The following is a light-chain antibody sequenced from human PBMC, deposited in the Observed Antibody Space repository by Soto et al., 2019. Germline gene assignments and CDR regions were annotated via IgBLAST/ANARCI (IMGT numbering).Light chain of an antibody. Sequence: LTQPASVSGSPGQSITISCTGTSSDVGGYNFVSWYQQHPGKAPKLMIYEVSNRPSGVSNRFSGSKSGNTASLTISGLQAEDEADYYCSSYTSSTTLYVFGTGTKV. CDR1: SSDVGGYNF. CDR3: SSYTSSTTLYV. V-gene: IGLV2-14*01. CDR2: EVS. J-gene: IGLJ1*01.